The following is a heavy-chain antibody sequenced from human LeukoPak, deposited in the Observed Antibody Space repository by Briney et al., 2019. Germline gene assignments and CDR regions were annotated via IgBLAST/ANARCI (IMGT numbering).Heavy chain of an antibody. CDR2: IKQDGSEK. CDR3: ARATGDGRHAFDI. CDR1: GFTFSSYW. V-gene: IGHV3-7*01. D-gene: IGHD7-27*01. J-gene: IGHJ3*02. Sequence: PGGSLRLSCAASGFTFSSYWMSWVRQASGKGLEWVANIKQDGSEKYYVDSVKGRFTISRDNAKNSLYLQMNSLRAEDTAVYYCARATGDGRHAFDIWGQGTIVTVSS.